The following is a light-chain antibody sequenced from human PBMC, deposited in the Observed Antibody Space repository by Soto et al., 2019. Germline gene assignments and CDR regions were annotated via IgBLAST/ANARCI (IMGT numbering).Light chain of an antibody. V-gene: IGKV1-39*01. Sequence: DIQMTQSPSSLSASVGDIVTITCRASQSISSYLNWYQQKPGEAPQLLIYAASNLQSGVPSRFSGSGSGTDFTLTISSLQPEDFATYYCQQSYSTPLTFGGGTKVDIK. J-gene: IGKJ4*01. CDR2: AAS. CDR3: QQSYSTPLT. CDR1: QSISSY.